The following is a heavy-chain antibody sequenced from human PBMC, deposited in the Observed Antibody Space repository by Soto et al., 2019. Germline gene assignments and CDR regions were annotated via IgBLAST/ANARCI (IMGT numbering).Heavy chain of an antibody. CDR1: GFTFSSYG. CDR3: AKVVTIFGVVIIDY. Sequence: HVQLVESGGGVVQPGRSLRLSCGASGFTFSSYGMHWVRQAPGKGLEWVAVISYDGSNKYYADSVKGRFTISRDNSKNTLYLQMNSLRAEDTAVYYCAKVVTIFGVVIIDYWGQGTLVTVSS. J-gene: IGHJ4*02. CDR2: ISYDGSNK. V-gene: IGHV3-30*18. D-gene: IGHD3-3*01.